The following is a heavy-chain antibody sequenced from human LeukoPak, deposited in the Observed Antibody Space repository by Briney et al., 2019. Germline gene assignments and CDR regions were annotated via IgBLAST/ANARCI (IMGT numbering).Heavy chain of an antibody. V-gene: IGHV3-23*01. CDR3: AKVSWSWYFDS. CDR2: IRDKGDST. Sequence: GGSLRLSCAASGFSFSSYSMNWVRQAPGKGLEWVSDIRDKGDSTNYADSVKGRFTISRDNSKSMLYLQMSSLRAEDTAAYYCAKVSWSWYFDSWGQGTLVTVSS. J-gene: IGHJ4*02. CDR1: GFSFSSYS. D-gene: IGHD1-26*01.